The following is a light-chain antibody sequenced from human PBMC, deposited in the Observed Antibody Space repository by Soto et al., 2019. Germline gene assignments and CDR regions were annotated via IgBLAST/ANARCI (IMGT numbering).Light chain of an antibody. J-gene: IGKJ1*01. CDR1: QSVISN. Sequence: EIVMTQSPSTLSVSAGERATLTSRASQSVISNLAWYQQKPGQAPRLLIYGASTRATGIPARFSGSGSGTDVNLTISRLETEDFAVYYCQQYNNWPRTFGQGTKVDIK. CDR2: GAS. V-gene: IGKV3-15*01. CDR3: QQYNNWPRT.